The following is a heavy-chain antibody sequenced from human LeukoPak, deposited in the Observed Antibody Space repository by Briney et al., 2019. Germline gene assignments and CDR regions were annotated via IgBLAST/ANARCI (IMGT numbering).Heavy chain of an antibody. J-gene: IGHJ2*01. V-gene: IGHV4-4*07. CDR3: ARRNWYFDL. CDR2: IYTSGST. CDR1: GVSLNNYY. Sequence: SETLSLTCTVSGVSLNNYYWSWIRQTAGKGLEWVGRIYTSGSTDYNPSLESRVSISVDTSKNQFSLKLSSVTAADTAVYYCARRNWYFDLWGRGTLVTVSS.